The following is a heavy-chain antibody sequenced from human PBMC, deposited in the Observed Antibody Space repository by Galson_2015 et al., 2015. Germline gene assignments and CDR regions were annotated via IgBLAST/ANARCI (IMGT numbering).Heavy chain of an antibody. D-gene: IGHD3-10*02. CDR3: ARSDVHPVPGSGDY. Sequence: SVKVSCKASGYTFTSYAMHWVRQAPGQRLEWMGWINAGTGNTKYSQKFQGRVTITRDTSASTAYMELSSLRSEDTAVYYCARSDVHPVPGSGDYWGQGTLVTVSS. J-gene: IGHJ4*02. CDR2: INAGTGNT. CDR1: GYTFTSYA. V-gene: IGHV1-3*01.